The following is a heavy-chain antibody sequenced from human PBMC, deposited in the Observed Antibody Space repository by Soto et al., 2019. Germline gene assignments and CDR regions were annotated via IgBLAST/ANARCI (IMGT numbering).Heavy chain of an antibody. CDR3: ATDGDGPRAEYNYFDY. Sequence: GASVKVSCKVSGYTLTELSMHWVRQAPGKGLEWMGGFDPEDGETIYAQKFQGRVTMTEDTSTDTAYMELSSLRSEDTAVYYCATDGDGPRAEYNYFDYWGQGTLVTVSS. CDR2: FDPEDGET. D-gene: IGHD7-27*01. V-gene: IGHV1-24*01. CDR1: GYTLTELS. J-gene: IGHJ4*02.